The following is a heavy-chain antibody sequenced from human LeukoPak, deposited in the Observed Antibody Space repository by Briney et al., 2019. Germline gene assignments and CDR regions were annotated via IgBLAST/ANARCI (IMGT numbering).Heavy chain of an antibody. D-gene: IGHD6-13*01. CDR2: IYYTGST. Sequence: SETLSLTCTVSGGSIVSSSYYWGWIRQPPGKGLEWIGSIYYTGSTYYNPSLKSRVTISVDTSKNQLSLELTSVTAADTAVYYCARVAPSSWYYFDYWGQGTLVTVSS. CDR3: ARVAPSSWYYFDY. CDR1: GGSIVSSSYY. J-gene: IGHJ4*02. V-gene: IGHV4-39*07.